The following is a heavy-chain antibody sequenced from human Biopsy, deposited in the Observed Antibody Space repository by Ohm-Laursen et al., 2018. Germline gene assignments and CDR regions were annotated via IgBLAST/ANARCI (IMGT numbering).Heavy chain of an antibody. CDR3: GNEVHGRDY. CDR2: INQAGTT. J-gene: IGHJ4*02. V-gene: IGHV4-34*01. CDR1: GKSFSGYQ. D-gene: IGHD2-15*01. Sequence: GTLSLTCAVFGKSFSGYQWSWIRQPPGKGLEWIGQINQAGTTNSNPSLKSRVSISADASKYEFSLRLTSVTAADTAVYLCGNEVHGRDYWGLGAQVTVSS.